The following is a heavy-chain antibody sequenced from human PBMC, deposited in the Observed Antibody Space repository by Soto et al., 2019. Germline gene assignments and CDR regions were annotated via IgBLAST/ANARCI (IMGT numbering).Heavy chain of an antibody. Sequence: EVQLVESGGGLVQPGGSLRLSWAASGFTFSSYWMTWVRRAQGQGLEWVANIKPDGGEKYYVDSVKGRFTISRDNAKNSLYLQMNSLRAEDTAVYYCARDEHYYYGMDVWGQGTTVNVSS. CDR2: IKPDGGEK. CDR3: ARDEHYYYGMDV. V-gene: IGHV3-7*04. CDR1: GFTFSSYW. J-gene: IGHJ6*02.